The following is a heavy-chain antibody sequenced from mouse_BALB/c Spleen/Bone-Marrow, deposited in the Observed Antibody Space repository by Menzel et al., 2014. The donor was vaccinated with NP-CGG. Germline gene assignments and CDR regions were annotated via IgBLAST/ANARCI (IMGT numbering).Heavy chain of an antibody. Sequence: QVQLQQSGSVLVRPGASVKLSCKASGYTFTSSWMHWAKQRPGQGLEWIGEIHPNSGNTNYNEKFKGKATLTVDTSSSTAYVDLSSLTSEDSADYYCARSGFDYWGQGITLTVSS. V-gene: IGHV1S130*01. CDR1: GYTFTSSW. CDR2: IHPNSGNT. D-gene: IGHD4-1*01. J-gene: IGHJ2*01. CDR3: ARSGFDY.